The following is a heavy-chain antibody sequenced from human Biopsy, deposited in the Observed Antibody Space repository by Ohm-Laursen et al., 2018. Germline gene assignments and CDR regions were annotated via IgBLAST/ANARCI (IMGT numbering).Heavy chain of an antibody. J-gene: IGHJ5*02. V-gene: IGHV1-18*01. D-gene: IGHD3-10*01. CDR1: GYTFTTYA. Sequence: SVKVSCNASGYTFTTYAISWVRQAPGQGLEWMGWISTYNGNTNYAQKVQGRVTMTTDTSTSTAYMELRSLRSDDTAVYYCARGTGSMVRGVIINVNNWFDPWGQGTLVTVSS. CDR2: ISTYNGNT. CDR3: ARGTGSMVRGVIINVNNWFDP.